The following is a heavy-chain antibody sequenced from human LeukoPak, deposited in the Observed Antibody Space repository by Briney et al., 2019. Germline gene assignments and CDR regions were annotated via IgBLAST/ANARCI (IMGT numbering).Heavy chain of an antibody. CDR1: GGSFSGYY. Sequence: SETLSLTCAVYGGSFSGYYWSWIRQPPGKGLEWIGYIYYSGSTNYNPSLKSRVTISVDTSKNQFSLQLKSVTPEDTAVYYCARARDVYNYHDSWGQGTLVTVSS. V-gene: IGHV4-34*01. D-gene: IGHD5-24*01. CDR2: IYYSGST. CDR3: ARARDVYNYHDS. J-gene: IGHJ4*02.